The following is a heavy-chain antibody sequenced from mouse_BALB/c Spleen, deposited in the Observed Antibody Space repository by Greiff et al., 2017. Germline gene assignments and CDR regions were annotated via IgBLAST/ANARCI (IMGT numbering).Heavy chain of an antibody. Sequence: QVQLQQSGAELARPGASVKLSCKASGYTFTSYWMQWVKQRPGQGLEWIGAIYPGDGDTRYTQKFKGKATLTADKSSSTAYMQLSSLASEDSAVYYCASDYGYDVWFAYWGQGTLVTVSA. J-gene: IGHJ3*01. CDR3: ASDYGYDVWFAY. D-gene: IGHD2-2*01. CDR1: GYTFTSYW. CDR2: IYPGDGDT. V-gene: IGHV1-87*01.